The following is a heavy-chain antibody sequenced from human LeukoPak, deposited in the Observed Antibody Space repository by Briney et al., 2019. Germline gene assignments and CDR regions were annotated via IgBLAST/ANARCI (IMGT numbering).Heavy chain of an antibody. V-gene: IGHV3-13*04. Sequence: GGSLRLSCAASGFTFSDYEMHWVRQVAGKRMEWVSAVGVAGNTFYSGSVKGRFTISRENAENSVFLQMNTLGAADTAVYYCVREKLGSGTLAFDIWGQGTVVAVSS. CDR2: VGVAGNT. D-gene: IGHD7-27*01. J-gene: IGHJ3*02. CDR3: VREKLGSGTLAFDI. CDR1: GFTFSDYE.